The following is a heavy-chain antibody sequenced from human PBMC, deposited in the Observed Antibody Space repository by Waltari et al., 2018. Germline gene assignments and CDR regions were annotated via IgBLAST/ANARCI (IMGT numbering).Heavy chain of an antibody. Sequence: EVQVVESGGGLVQRGGSLRLSCAASGFTVGNDWMPGVRRAPGKGLEWGANINQYGNGLHYVDSVRGRFTIARDNAKNSMFLQMNSLRAEDTAVYYCARVPLPWYLDYWGQGTLVTVSS. CDR3: ARVPLPWYLDY. CDR2: INQYGNGL. V-gene: IGHV3-7*01. CDR1: GFTVGNDW. J-gene: IGHJ4*02.